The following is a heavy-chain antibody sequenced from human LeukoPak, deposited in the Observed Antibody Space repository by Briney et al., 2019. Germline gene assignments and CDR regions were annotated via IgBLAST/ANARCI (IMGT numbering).Heavy chain of an antibody. CDR2: ISYDGSNK. Sequence: GGSLRLSCAASGFTFSSYGVHWVRQAPGKGLEWVAVISYDGSNKYYADSVKGRFTISRDNSKNTLYLQMNSLRAEDTAVYYCAKDGVAAARYFDYWGQGTLVTVSS. CDR1: GFTFSSYG. CDR3: AKDGVAAARYFDY. J-gene: IGHJ4*02. D-gene: IGHD6-13*01. V-gene: IGHV3-30*18.